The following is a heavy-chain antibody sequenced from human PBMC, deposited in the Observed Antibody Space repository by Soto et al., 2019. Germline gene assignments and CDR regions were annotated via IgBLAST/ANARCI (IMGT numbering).Heavy chain of an antibody. D-gene: IGHD6-19*01. CDR2: IYWNDDK. J-gene: IGHJ5*02. Sequence: SGPTLVNPTQTLTLTCTFSGFSLSTSGVGVGWIRQPPGKALEWLALIYWNDDKRYSPSLKSRLTITKDTSKNQVVLTMTNMDPVDTPTYYCAHSVLHRYSSGWYGLINCFDPWGQGTLVTVSS. V-gene: IGHV2-5*01. CDR3: AHSVLHRYSSGWYGLINCFDP. CDR1: GFSLSTSGVG.